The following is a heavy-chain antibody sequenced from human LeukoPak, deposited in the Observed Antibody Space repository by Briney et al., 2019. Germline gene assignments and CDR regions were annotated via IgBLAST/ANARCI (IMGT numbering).Heavy chain of an antibody. J-gene: IGHJ5*02. CDR1: GYTFTGYY. CDR2: INPNSGGT. CDR3: ARAGVLLLFGEFNRFDP. V-gene: IGHV1-2*02. D-gene: IGHD3-10*01. Sequence: ASVKVSCKASGYTFTGYYMHWVRQAPGQGLEWMGWINPNSGGTNYAQKFQGRVTMTRDTSISTAYMELSRLRSDDTAVYYCARAGVLLLFGEFNRFDPWGQGTLVTVSS.